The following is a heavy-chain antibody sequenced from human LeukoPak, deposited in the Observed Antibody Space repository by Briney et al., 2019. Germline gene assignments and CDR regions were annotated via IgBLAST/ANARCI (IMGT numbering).Heavy chain of an antibody. CDR2: INPNSGGT. D-gene: IGHD3-10*01. J-gene: IGHJ3*02. CDR1: GYTFTGYY. Sequence: ASVKVSCKASGYTFTGYYMHWVRQAPGQGLEWMGWINPNSGGTNYAQKFQGRVTMTRGTSISTAYMELSRLRSDDTAVYYCARDRAMVRGVVDAFDIWGQGTMVTVSS. V-gene: IGHV1-2*02. CDR3: ARDRAMVRGVVDAFDI.